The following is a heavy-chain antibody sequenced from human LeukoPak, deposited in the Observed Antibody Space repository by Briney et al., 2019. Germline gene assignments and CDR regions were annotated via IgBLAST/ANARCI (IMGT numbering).Heavy chain of an antibody. CDR3: ARAGYGDFKMDY. J-gene: IGHJ4*02. Sequence: GGSLRLSCAASGFTVSSNYMSWVRQAPGKGLEWVSVIYSGGSTYYADSVKGRFTISRDNSKNTLYLQMNSLRAEDTAVYYCARAGYGDFKMDYWGQGTLVTVSS. V-gene: IGHV3-66*01. D-gene: IGHD4-17*01. CDR1: GFTVSSNY. CDR2: IYSGGST.